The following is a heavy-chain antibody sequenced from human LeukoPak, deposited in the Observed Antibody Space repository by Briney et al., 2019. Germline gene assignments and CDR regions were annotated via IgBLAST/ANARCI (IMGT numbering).Heavy chain of an antibody. CDR3: ARDPQGYGSSWYPEYFQH. CDR1: GYTFTGYY. CDR2: INPNSGGT. Sequence: ASVKVSCKASGYTFTGYYMHWVRQAPGQGLEWMGWINPNSGGTNYAQKFQGRVTMTRDTSISTAYMELSRLRSDDTAVYYCARDPQGYGSSWYPEYFQHWGQGTLVTVSS. D-gene: IGHD6-13*01. V-gene: IGHV1-2*02. J-gene: IGHJ1*01.